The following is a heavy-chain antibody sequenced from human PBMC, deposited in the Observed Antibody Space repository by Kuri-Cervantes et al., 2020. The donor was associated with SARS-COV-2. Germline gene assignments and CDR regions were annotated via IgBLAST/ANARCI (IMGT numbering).Heavy chain of an antibody. CDR3: TRDIYYALLGYYYGRDV. J-gene: IGHJ6*02. V-gene: IGHV3-49*04. Sequence: LSLTCTASGFTFGDYAMSWVRQAPGKGLEWVGFIRSKAYGGTTEYAASVKGRFTISRDDSKSIAYLQMNSLKTEDTAVYYCTRDIYYALLGYYYGRDVWGQGTTVTVSS. D-gene: IGHD3-10*01. CDR2: IRSKAYGGTT. CDR1: GFTFGDYA.